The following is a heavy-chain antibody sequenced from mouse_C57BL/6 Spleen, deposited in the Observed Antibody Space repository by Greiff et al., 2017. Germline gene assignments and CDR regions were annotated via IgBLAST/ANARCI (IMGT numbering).Heavy chain of an antibody. CDR3: ARNWDAGFDY. V-gene: IGHV5-17*01. D-gene: IGHD4-1*01. J-gene: IGHJ2*01. Sequence: EVQLVESGGGLVKPGGSLKLSCAASGFTFSDYGMHWVRQAPEKGLEWVAYISSGSSTIYYADTVKGRFTISSDNAKNTLFLQMTSLRSEDTAMYYCARNWDAGFDYWGQGTTLTVSA. CDR2: ISSGSSTI. CDR1: GFTFSDYG.